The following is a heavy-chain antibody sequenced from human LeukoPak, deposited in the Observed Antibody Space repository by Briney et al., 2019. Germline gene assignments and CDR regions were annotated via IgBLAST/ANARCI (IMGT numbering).Heavy chain of an antibody. CDR1: GFTFSSYW. V-gene: IGHV3-74*01. Sequence: GGSLRLSSAASGFTFSSYWMHWVRQAPGKGLVWVSRINSDGSSTSYADSVKGRFTISRDNAKNTLYLQMNSLRAEDTAVYYCAGGQLLNDGMDVWGQGTTVTVSS. CDR2: INSDGSST. J-gene: IGHJ6*02. CDR3: AGGQLLNDGMDV. D-gene: IGHD2-2*01.